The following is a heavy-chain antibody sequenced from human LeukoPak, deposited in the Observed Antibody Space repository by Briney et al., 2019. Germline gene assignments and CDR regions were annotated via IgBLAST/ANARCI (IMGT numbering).Heavy chain of an antibody. J-gene: IGHJ6*02. Sequence: GGSLRLSCAASGFTFSDYYMSWIRQAPGKGLEWVSYISSSGSTIYYADSVKGRFTISRDNAKNSLYLQMNSLKTEDTAVYYCTSLTASDYYYYYGMDVWGQGTTVTVSS. CDR3: TSLTASDYYYYYGMDV. CDR1: GFTFSDYY. V-gene: IGHV3-11*01. CDR2: ISSSGSTI.